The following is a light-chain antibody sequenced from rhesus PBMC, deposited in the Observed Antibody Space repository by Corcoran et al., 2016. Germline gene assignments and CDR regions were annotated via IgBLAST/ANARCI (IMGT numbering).Light chain of an antibody. Sequence: DIQMTQSPSSLSASVGDRVTITCRASENVNNYLNWYQQKPGKAPKLLIYKVSSLQSGVPSRFSGSVSGTDYTFTISSLQPEDVASYYCQHGYGTPYSFGQGTKVEIK. CDR3: QHGYGTPYS. J-gene: IGKJ2*01. V-gene: IGKV1-74*01. CDR2: KVS. CDR1: ENVNNY.